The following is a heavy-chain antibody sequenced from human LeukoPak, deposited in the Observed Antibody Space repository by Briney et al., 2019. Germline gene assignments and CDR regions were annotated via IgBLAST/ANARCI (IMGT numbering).Heavy chain of an antibody. CDR1: GFTFSSYV. J-gene: IGHJ6*04. CDR3: AELGITMIGGV. Sequence: GRSLRLSCAASGFTFSSYVMHWVRQAPGKGLEWVAIISYDGSNEYYADSVNGRFTISRANSKHTLYLQMNSLRAEDTAVYYCAELGITMIGGVWGKGTTVTISS. D-gene: IGHD3-10*02. V-gene: IGHV3-30*04. CDR2: ISYDGSNE.